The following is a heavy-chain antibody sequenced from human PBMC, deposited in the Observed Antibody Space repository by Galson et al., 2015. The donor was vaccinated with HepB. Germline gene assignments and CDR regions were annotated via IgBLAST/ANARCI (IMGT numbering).Heavy chain of an antibody. V-gene: IGHV1-3*01. CDR2: ISAGSGDT. Sequence: SVKVSCKASIYTFTTYALHWVRQAPGQRPQWMGWISAGSGDTKYSQKFQGRVTITRDTSASTVYMELSSLGSEDTAVYYCAKDLGLIIPSADTFDIWGQGTMVTVSS. J-gene: IGHJ3*02. CDR1: IYTFTTYA. D-gene: IGHD2-2*01. CDR3: AKDLGLIIPSADTFDI.